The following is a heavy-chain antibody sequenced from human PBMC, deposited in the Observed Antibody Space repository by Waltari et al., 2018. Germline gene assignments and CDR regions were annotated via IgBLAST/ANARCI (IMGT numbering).Heavy chain of an antibody. CDR3: ARGYMVRGVINEVGAFDI. CDR1: GGTFSSYA. V-gene: IGHV1-69*14. CDR2: IIPIFGTA. Sequence: QVQLVQSGAEVKKPGSSVKVSCKASGGTFSSYAISWGRQAPGQGLEWMGGIIPIFGTANYAQKFQGRVTITADKSTSTAYMELSSLRSEDTAVYYCARGYMVRGVINEVGAFDIWGQGTMVTVSS. D-gene: IGHD3-10*01. J-gene: IGHJ3*02.